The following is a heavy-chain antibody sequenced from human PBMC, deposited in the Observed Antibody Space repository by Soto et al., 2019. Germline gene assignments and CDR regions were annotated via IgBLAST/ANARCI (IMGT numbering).Heavy chain of an antibody. CDR2: TYYRSKWYR. Sequence: SQTLSLTCAISGDSVSSNSAGWNCIIHSPSRGLEWLGRTYYRSKWYREYEVSVKSRITINPDTSKNQFSLQLNSVTPDDTAVYYCARTNGYLDYWGQGTLVTVSS. V-gene: IGHV6-1*01. CDR1: GDSVSSNSAG. D-gene: IGHD4-17*01. J-gene: IGHJ4*02. CDR3: ARTNGYLDY.